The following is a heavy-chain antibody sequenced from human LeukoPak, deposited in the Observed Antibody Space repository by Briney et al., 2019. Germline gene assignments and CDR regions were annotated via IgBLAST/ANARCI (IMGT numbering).Heavy chain of an antibody. Sequence: ASVKVSCKASGYTFTRYGMNWVRQAPGQGLEWMGWINTNTGNPTYAQGFTGRFVFSLDTSVSTAYLQISSLKAEDTAVYYCARDRVLLSSQRDDYYYGMDVWGQGTTVTVSS. D-gene: IGHD2-2*01. CDR1: GYTFTRYG. V-gene: IGHV7-4-1*02. J-gene: IGHJ6*02. CDR3: ARDRVLLSSQRDDYYYGMDV. CDR2: INTNTGNP.